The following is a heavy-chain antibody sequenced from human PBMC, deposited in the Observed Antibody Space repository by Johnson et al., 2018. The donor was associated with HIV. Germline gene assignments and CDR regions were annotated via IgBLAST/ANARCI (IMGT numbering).Heavy chain of an antibody. D-gene: IGHD6-6*01. CDR3: ARSSSSGAFDI. CDR2: ISGSGRST. V-gene: IGHV3-23*04. Sequence: VQLVESGGGVVQPGMSLRLSCAASGFTFSSYAMHWVRQAPGKGLEWVAVISGSGRSTYYADSVKGRFTISRDNSKNTLYLQVSSLRVEDTAMYYCARSSSSGAFDIWGQGTMVTVSS. CDR1: GFTFSSYA. J-gene: IGHJ3*02.